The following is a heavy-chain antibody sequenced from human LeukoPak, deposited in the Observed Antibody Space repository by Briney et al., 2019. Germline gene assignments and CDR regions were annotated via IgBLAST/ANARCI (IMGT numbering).Heavy chain of an antibody. V-gene: IGHV3-30*01. J-gene: IGHJ4*02. CDR2: ISYDGSNK. CDR1: GFTFSSYA. Sequence: PGRSLRLSCAASGFTFSSYAMHWVRQAPGKGLEWVAVISYDGSNKYYADSVKGRFTISRDNSKNTLYLQTNSLRAEDTAVYYCATTAGYYDFWSSLGRADGPDYWGQGTLVTVSS. CDR3: ATTAGYYDFWSSLGRADGPDY. D-gene: IGHD3-3*01.